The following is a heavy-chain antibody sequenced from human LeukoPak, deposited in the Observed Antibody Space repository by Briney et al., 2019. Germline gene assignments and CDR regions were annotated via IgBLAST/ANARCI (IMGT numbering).Heavy chain of an antibody. V-gene: IGHV1-46*01. D-gene: IGHD4-23*01. CDR2: INPSGGST. J-gene: IGHJ4*02. Sequence: ASVKVSCKASGYTFTSYYMHWVRQAPGQGLEWMGVINPSGGSTSYAQKFQGRVTLTTDTSTTTAYMELRSLRSDDTAVYYCARTRPTVEGWGFDYWGQGTLVTVSS. CDR1: GYTFTSYY. CDR3: ARTRPTVEGWGFDY.